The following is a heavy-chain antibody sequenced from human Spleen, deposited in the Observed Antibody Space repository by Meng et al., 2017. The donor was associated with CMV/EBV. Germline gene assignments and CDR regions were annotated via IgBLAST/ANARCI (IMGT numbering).Heavy chain of an antibody. CDR1: GFTVSSNY. J-gene: IGHJ2*01. CDR2: IYSCGST. V-gene: IGHV3-66*03. CDR3: ARADDFWSGYSYWYFDL. D-gene: IGHD3-3*01. Sequence: GFTVSSNYMSWVRQAPGKGLEWVSVIYSCGSTYYADSVKGRFTISRDNSKNTLYLQMNSLRAEDTAVYYCARADDFWSGYSYWYFDLWGRGTLVTVSS.